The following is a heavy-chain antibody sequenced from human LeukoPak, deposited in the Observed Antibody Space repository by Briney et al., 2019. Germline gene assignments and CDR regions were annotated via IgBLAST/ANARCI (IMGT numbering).Heavy chain of an antibody. D-gene: IGHD3-22*01. V-gene: IGHV1-46*01. Sequence: ASVKVSCKASGYTFTSYYMHWVRQAPGQGLEWMGIINPSGGSTSYAQKFQGRVTMTRDTSTSTVYTELSSLRSEDTAVYYCARVKPNYYDSSAYGTFDIWGQGTMVTVSS. J-gene: IGHJ3*02. CDR3: ARVKPNYYDSSAYGTFDI. CDR1: GYTFTSYY. CDR2: INPSGGST.